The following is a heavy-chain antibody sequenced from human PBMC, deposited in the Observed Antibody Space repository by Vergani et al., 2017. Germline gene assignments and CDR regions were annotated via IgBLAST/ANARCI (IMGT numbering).Heavy chain of an antibody. J-gene: IGHJ6*02. CDR2: ISGSGGST. CDR3: AKANPRNSGYDYLYYYHAMDV. CDR1: GFTFNHYA. Sequence: EVQLLESGGDLVQPGGSLRLSCAASGFTFNHYAMNLVRQAPGKGLEWVSGISGSGGSTYYAGSVKGRFTISRDSSKNTLYLQMNSLSAGETAVYYCAKANPRNSGYDYLYYYHAMDVWCQGTTVTVSS. V-gene: IGHV3-23*01. D-gene: IGHD5-12*01.